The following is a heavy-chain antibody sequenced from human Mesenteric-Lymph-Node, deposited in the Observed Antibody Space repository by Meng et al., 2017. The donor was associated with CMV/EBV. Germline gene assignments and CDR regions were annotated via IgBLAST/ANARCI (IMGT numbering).Heavy chain of an antibody. CDR1: GFTFDDYG. D-gene: IGHD3-22*01. CDR3: ARDSYYDSSGYDY. V-gene: IGHV3-20*04. Sequence: GESLKISCAASGFTFDDYGMSWVRQAPGKGLEWVSTINWNGGSTGYADSVKGRFTISRDNAKNSLYLQMNSLRAEDTALYYCARDSYYDSSGYDYWGQGTLVTVSS. J-gene: IGHJ4*02. CDR2: INWNGGST.